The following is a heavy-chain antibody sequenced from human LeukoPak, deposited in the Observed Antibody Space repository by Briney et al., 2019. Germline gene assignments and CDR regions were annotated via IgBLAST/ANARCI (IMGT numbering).Heavy chain of an antibody. J-gene: IGHJ4*02. CDR2: INLNSGGT. D-gene: IGHD3-22*01. Sequence: ASVKVSCKASGYTFTDYYMHWVRQAPGQGLEWMGWINLNSGGTNFAQRFQGRVTMTRDTSISTAYMELSSLRSEDTAVYYYATLTGPLYYYDSSGPRPFDYWGQGTLVTVSS. CDR1: GYTFTDYY. CDR3: ATLTGPLYYYDSSGPRPFDY. V-gene: IGHV1-2*02.